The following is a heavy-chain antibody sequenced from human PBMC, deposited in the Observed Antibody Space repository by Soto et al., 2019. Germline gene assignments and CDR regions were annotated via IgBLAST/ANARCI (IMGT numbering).Heavy chain of an antibody. V-gene: IGHV1-18*01. CDR3: VMVDNYVTPTPQDV. J-gene: IGHJ6*02. CDR1: GYIFVNYG. CDR2: ISPYTGNT. Sequence: QVQLVQSGDEVKKPGASVKVSCKASGYIFVNYGISWVRQAPGQGLEWMGWISPYTGNTHSATTIQGRITMTTATYTSTAYMDLGSLTSDDTAVYYCVMVDNYVTPTPQDVWGQWTTVTVSS. D-gene: IGHD3-16*01.